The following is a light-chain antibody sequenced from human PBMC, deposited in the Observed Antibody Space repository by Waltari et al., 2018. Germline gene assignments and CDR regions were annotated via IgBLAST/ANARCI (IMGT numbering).Light chain of an antibody. Sequence: QSALTQPASVSRSPGQSITISCTGTSSDVGDYNYVSWYQQHPGKAPKLMIYDVSNRPSGVSNRFSGSKSGNTASLTISGLQAEDEADYYCSSYTSSSTLVFGGGTKLTVL. CDR3: SSYTSSSTLV. J-gene: IGLJ2*01. CDR2: DVS. CDR1: SSDVGDYNY. V-gene: IGLV2-14*03.